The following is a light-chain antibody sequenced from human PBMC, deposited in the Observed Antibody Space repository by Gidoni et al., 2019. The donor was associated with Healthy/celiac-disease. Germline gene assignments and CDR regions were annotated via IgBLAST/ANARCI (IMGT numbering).Light chain of an antibody. V-gene: IGLV2-14*01. Sequence: QYALTQPASVSESPGPSITISCTGTSSDVGGYNYVSWYQQHPGKAPKLMIYDVSNRPSGVSNRFSGSKSGNTASLTISGLQAEDEADYYCSSYTSSSTLLYVFGTGTKVTVL. CDR3: SSYTSSSTLLYV. CDR2: DVS. CDR1: SSDVGGYNY. J-gene: IGLJ1*01.